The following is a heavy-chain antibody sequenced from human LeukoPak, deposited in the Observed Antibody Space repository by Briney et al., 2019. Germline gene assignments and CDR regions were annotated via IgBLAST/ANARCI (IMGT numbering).Heavy chain of an antibody. CDR3: AKGYLQLWSFDY. J-gene: IGHJ4*02. V-gene: IGHV3-23*01. CDR2: ISGSGDGA. CDR1: GFTFSTYA. Sequence: PGGSLRLSCAASGFTFSTYAMSWVRQAPGKGLQWVSLISGSGDGAHYADSVKGRFTISRDNSKNTVYLQMTNLRAEDTAVYYCAKGYLQLWSFDYWGQGTLVTVSS. D-gene: IGHD2-21*01.